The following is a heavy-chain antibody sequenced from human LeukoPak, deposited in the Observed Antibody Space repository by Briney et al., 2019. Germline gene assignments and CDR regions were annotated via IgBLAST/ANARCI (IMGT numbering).Heavy chain of an antibody. D-gene: IGHD3-22*01. CDR3: ARGAHYYDSSGWDI. CDR2: VYPSGET. J-gene: IGHJ3*02. CDR1: GGSLSNYY. Sequence: SETLSLTCTVSGGSLSNYYWSWIRQPAGKGLEWIGRVYPSGETNYNPSLKSRLSMSVDTSKSRFSLRLSSVTAADSAVYYCARGAHYYDSSGWDIWGQGTMVTVSS. V-gene: IGHV4-4*07.